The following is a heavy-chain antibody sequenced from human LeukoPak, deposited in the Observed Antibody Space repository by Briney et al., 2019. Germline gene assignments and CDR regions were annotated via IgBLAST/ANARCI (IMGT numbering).Heavy chain of an antibody. CDR2: THYSGNT. CDR3: ARVRGDYVNLFDP. V-gene: IGHV4-61*01. CDR1: GGSVSSGSYH. J-gene: IGHJ5*02. D-gene: IGHD4-17*01. Sequence: SETLSLTCTVSGGSVSSGSYHWSWIRQPPGKGLEWIGYTHYSGNTYYNPSLKSRVTISPDTSKKQFSLWLRSVTAADTAVYYCARVRGDYVNLFDPWGQGTLVTVSS.